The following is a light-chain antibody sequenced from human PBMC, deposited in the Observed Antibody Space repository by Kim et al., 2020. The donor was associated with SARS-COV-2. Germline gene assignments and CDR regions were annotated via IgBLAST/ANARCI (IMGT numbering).Light chain of an antibody. CDR1: QSVSSY. CDR2: DAS. V-gene: IGKV3-11*01. CDR3: QQRSDWPLT. Sequence: EIVLTQSPATLSLSPGDRATLSCRASQSVSSYLAWFQQKPGQAPRLLIYDASNRATGIPARFGGSGSGTDFTLTITSLEPEDFAVYYCQQRSDWPLTFGGGTKVDIK. J-gene: IGKJ4*01.